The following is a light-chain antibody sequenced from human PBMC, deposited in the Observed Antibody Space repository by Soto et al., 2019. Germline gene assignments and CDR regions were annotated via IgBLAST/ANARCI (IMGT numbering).Light chain of an antibody. Sequence: QSALTQPPSASGTPWQRVTISCSGSSSNIGTNTVNWYQQFPGSAPQLLLYNTNQRPSGVPGRFSGSKSGTSAFLAISGLQSEDEADYYCAAWDGSLDVVLFGGGTKVTVL. CDR1: SSNIGTNT. CDR2: NTN. J-gene: IGLJ2*01. CDR3: AAWDGSLDVVL. V-gene: IGLV1-44*01.